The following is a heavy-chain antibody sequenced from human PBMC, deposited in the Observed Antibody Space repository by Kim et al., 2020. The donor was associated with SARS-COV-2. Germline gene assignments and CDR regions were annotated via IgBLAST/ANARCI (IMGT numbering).Heavy chain of an antibody. CDR2: GTT. V-gene: IGHV3-49*02. J-gene: IGHJ4*02. Sequence: GTTEDAASVKGRFTISRDDSKSIAYLQMNSLKTEDTAVYYCTRGATLIDYWGQGTLVTVSS. CDR3: TRGATLIDY. D-gene: IGHD1-26*01.